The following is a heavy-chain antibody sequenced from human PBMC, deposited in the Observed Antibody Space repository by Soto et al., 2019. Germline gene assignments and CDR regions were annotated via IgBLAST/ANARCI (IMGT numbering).Heavy chain of an antibody. V-gene: IGHV3-49*04. CDR2: IRSKAYGGTT. D-gene: IGHD5-18*01. J-gene: IGHJ4*02. Sequence: GGSLRLSCTASGFTFGDYAMSWVRQAPGKGLEWVGFIRSKAYGGTTEYAASVKGRFTISRDDSKSIAYLQMNSLKTEDTAVYYCTSRVPRGYSYGLHFDYWGQGTLVTVSS. CDR1: GFTFGDYA. CDR3: TSRVPRGYSYGLHFDY.